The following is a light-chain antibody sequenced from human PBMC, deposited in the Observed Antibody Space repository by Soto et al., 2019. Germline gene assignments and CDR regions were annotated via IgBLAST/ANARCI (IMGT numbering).Light chain of an antibody. CDR3: QQYVRPPLT. J-gene: IGKJ1*01. CDR2: GAS. V-gene: IGKV3-20*01. Sequence: EIVLTQSPGTLALSPGERATLSCRASQSLSKTYLAWYQQKPGQAPRLLIDGASSRATGTPDRFSGSGSGTDFTLAISRLEPEDLAVYYCQQYVRPPLTFGQGTKVEIK. CDR1: QSLSKTY.